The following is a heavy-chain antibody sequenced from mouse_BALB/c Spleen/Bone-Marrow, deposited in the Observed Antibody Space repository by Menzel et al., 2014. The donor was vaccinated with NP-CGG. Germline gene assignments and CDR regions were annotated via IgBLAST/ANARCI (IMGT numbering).Heavy chain of an antibody. CDR3: ARDYYGSSYFDY. CDR2: IWAGGST. Sequence: VKLMESGPGLVAPSQSLSITCTVSGFSLTSYGVHWVRQPPGKGLEWLGVIWAGGSTNYDSALMSRLSISKDNSKSQVFLKTNSLQTDDTAMYYCARDYYGSSYFDYWGQGTTLTVSS. J-gene: IGHJ2*01. V-gene: IGHV2-9*02. CDR1: GFSLTSYG. D-gene: IGHD1-1*01.